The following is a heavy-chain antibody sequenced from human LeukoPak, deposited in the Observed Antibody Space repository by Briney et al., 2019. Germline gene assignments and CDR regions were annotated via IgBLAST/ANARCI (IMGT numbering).Heavy chain of an antibody. CDR2: ISSSSSYI. CDR1: GFTFSSYS. V-gene: IGHV3-21*01. J-gene: IGHJ3*02. Sequence: PGGSLRLSCAASGFTFSSYSMNWVRQAPGKGLEWVSSISSSSSYIYYADSVKGRFTISRDNAKNSLYLQMNRLRAEDTAVYDCAREGDDAIDIWGQGTMVTVSS. CDR3: AREGDDAIDI.